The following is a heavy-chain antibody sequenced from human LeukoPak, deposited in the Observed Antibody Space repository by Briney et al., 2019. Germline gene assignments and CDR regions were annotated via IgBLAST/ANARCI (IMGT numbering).Heavy chain of an antibody. CDR3: ARVLEGSSGQHWYFDL. CDR1: GDSIRSYY. D-gene: IGHD6-19*01. Sequence: PSETLSLTCIVSGDSIRSYYWSWIRQPAGKGLEWIGRIYNSGSTNYNPSLKSRVTMSVDTSKNQFSLKLTSVTAADTAVYYCARVLEGSSGQHWYFDLWGRGTLVTVSS. J-gene: IGHJ2*01. V-gene: IGHV4-4*07. CDR2: IYNSGST.